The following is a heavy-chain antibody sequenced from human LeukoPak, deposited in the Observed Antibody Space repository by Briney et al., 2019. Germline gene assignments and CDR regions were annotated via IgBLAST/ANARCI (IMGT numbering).Heavy chain of an antibody. CDR2: IYTSGST. V-gene: IGHV4-4*07. D-gene: IGHD6-13*01. CDR1: GGSISSYY. Sequence: PSETLSLTCTVSGGSISSYYWSWIRQPAGEGLEWIGRIYTSGSTNHNPSLKSRVTMSVDTSKNQFSLKLSSVTAADTAVYYCARDLDARYSSSRYGMDVWGQGTTVTVSS. CDR3: ARDLDARYSSSRYGMDV. J-gene: IGHJ6*02.